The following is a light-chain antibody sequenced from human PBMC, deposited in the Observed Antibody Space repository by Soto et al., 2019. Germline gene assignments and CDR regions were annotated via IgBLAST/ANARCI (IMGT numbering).Light chain of an antibody. V-gene: IGLV4-69*01. CDR3: QTWGTGNWV. CDR1: SGHSSYA. J-gene: IGLJ3*02. CDR2: LNSDGSH. Sequence: QSVLTQSPSASASLGASVKLTCTLSSGHSSYAIAWHQQQPEKGPRYLMKLNSDGSHSKGDGIPDRFSGSSSGAERYLTISSLQSEDEADYYCQTWGTGNWVFGGGTKLT.